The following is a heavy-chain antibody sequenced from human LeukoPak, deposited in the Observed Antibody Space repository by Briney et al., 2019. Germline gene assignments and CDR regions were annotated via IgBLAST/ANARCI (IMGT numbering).Heavy chain of an antibody. D-gene: IGHD2-21*02. CDR3: AKISWDSGGDRENF. CDR1: EITLSSYG. Sequence: GGSLRLSCAASEITLSSYGVSWVRQAPGKGLEWLSAISFSAGTTYYADSVRGRFIISRDNSKNTLYLQLSSLRAEDTAVYYCAKISWDSGGDRENFWGQGTLVTVSS. J-gene: IGHJ4*02. V-gene: IGHV3-23*01. CDR2: ISFSAGTT.